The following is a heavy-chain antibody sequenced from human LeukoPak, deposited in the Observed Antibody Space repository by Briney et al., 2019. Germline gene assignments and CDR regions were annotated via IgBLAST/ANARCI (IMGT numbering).Heavy chain of an antibody. CDR1: GGSISSSSYF. D-gene: IGHD1-26*01. V-gene: IGHV4-39*07. J-gene: IGHJ5*02. CDR3: ARVGASRVGWFDP. Sequence: SETLSLTCSVSGGSISSSSYFWGWIRQPPGKGLEWIGNIYYSGSTNIQPSLKSRVTISVDTSKNQFSLRLTSVTAADTALYYCARVGASRVGWFDPWGQGTLATVSS. CDR2: IYYSGST.